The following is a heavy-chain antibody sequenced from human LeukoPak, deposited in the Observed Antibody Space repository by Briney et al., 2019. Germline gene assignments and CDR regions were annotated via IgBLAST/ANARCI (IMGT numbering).Heavy chain of an antibody. V-gene: IGHV4-34*01. CDR1: GGSFSGYY. CDR2: INHSGST. CDR3: ARIRYYDFWSGYNDAFDI. J-gene: IGHJ3*02. D-gene: IGHD3-3*01. Sequence: PSETLSLTCAVYGGSFSGYYWSWIRQPPGKWLEWIGEINHSGSTNYNPSLKSRVTKSVDTSKNQFSLKLSSVTAADTAVYYCARIRYYDFWSGYNDAFDIWGQGTMVTVSS.